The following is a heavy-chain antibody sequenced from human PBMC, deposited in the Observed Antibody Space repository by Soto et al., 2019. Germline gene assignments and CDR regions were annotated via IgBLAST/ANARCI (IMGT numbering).Heavy chain of an antibody. CDR3: ARISTYYDFWTDYYPDV. D-gene: IGHD3-3*01. J-gene: IGHJ6*02. CDR2: INHGGST. CDR1: GGSFSDYF. Sequence: KTSETLSLTCAVYGGSFSDYFWAWIRQPPGKGLEWIGEINHGGSTDYNPSLKSRVAISADTPKNQFSLRLTSVTAADTAVYYCARISTYYDFWTDYYPDVWGQGTTVTVSS. V-gene: IGHV4-34*01.